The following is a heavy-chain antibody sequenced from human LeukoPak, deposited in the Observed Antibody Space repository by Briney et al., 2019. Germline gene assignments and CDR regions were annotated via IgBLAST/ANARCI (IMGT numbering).Heavy chain of an antibody. CDR3: AREVLAGDDAFDI. J-gene: IGHJ3*02. CDR2: TYYRSKWYN. CDR1: GHWVSSRNAA. V-gene: IGHV6-1*01. Sequence: SQTLSLTCAISGHWVSSRNAACNWIRQSPSRGLEWLGRTYYRSKWYNDYALSVESRITINPDTSKNQFSLQLNRVSPEDTAVYYCAREVLAGDDAFDIWGQGTMVTVSS. D-gene: IGHD6-19*01.